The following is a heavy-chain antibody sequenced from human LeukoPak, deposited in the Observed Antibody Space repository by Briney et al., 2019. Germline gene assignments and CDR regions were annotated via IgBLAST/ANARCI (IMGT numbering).Heavy chain of an antibody. Sequence: SETLSLTCTVSGGSISSYYWSWIRQPPGKGLEWLGYIYYSGSTNYNPSLKSRVTISVDTSKNQFSLKLSSVTAADTAVYYCARADNWNAEYYYMDVWGKGTTVTVSS. J-gene: IGHJ6*03. CDR1: GGSISSYY. CDR3: ARADNWNAEYYYMDV. V-gene: IGHV4-59*01. CDR2: IYYSGST. D-gene: IGHD1-20*01.